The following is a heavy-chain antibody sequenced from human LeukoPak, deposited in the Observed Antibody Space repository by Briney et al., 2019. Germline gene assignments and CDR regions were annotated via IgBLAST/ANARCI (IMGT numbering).Heavy chain of an antibody. CDR2: IKEDGSEK. CDR1: GFTLSSYW. D-gene: IGHD3-10*01. V-gene: IGHV3-7*03. CDR3: ARDWVAGVPFDAFDI. Sequence: GGSLRLSCATSGFTLSSYWMSWVRQAPGKGLEWVANIKEDGSEKYYVDSVKGRFTISRDNAQNSVYLHMNSLTAEDTALYYCARDWVAGVPFDAFDIWGQGTMVSVSS. J-gene: IGHJ3*02.